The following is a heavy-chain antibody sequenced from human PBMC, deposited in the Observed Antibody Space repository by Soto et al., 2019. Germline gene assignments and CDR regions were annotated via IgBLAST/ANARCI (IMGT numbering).Heavy chain of an antibody. CDR3: AREKNSVDYRGAFDI. CDR2: ISSSSSTI. D-gene: IGHD4-17*01. Sequence: GGSLRLSCAASGFTFSSYSMNWVRQAPGKGLEWVSYISSSSSTIYYADSVKGRFTISRDNAKNSLYLQMNSLRAEDTAVYYYAREKNSVDYRGAFDICGQGTMVTVSS. V-gene: IGHV3-48*01. J-gene: IGHJ3*02. CDR1: GFTFSSYS.